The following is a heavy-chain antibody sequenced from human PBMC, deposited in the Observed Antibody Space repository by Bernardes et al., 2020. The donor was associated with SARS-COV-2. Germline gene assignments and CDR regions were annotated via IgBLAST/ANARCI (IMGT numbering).Heavy chain of an antibody. CDR2: ISSSGSYT. Sequence: GGSLRLSCAASGFTFSDYYMAWIRQAPGKGLEWISYISSSGSYTNYADSVKGRFTISRDNAKNSLYLQMDSLRAEDTAVYFCVKRHSSAWYNDYWGQGTLVTVSS. CDR3: VKRHSSAWYNDY. J-gene: IGHJ4*02. CDR1: GFTFSDYY. V-gene: IGHV3-11*06. D-gene: IGHD6-19*01.